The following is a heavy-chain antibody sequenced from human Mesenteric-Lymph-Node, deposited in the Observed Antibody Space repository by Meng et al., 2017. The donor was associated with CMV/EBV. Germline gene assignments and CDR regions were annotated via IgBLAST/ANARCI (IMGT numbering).Heavy chain of an antibody. Sequence: GESLKISCAASGFTFSSYGMSWVRQAPGKGLEWVAIIKQDGSVKHYVDPVKGRFTISRDNAKNSLYLQMNSLRAEDTAVYYCARDWCYDSSGYYCNWGQGTLVTVSS. V-gene: IGHV3-7*01. D-gene: IGHD3-22*01. CDR1: GFTFSSYG. J-gene: IGHJ4*02. CDR2: IKQDGSVK. CDR3: ARDWCYDSSGYYCN.